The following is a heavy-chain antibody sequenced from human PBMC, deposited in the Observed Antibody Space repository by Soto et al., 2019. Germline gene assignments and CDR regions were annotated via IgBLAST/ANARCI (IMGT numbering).Heavy chain of an antibody. CDR3: AASCVGCGGFNYYGMDV. Sequence: QVQLQESGPGLVKPSQTLSLTCTVSGGSISSGGYYWSWIRQHPGKGLVWIGYIYYSGSTYSNPSLKSRVTISVDTSKNQFSLKLSSVTAADTAVYYCAASCVGCGGFNYYGMDVWGQGTTVTVSS. CDR2: IYYSGST. V-gene: IGHV4-31*03. CDR1: GGSISSGGYY. D-gene: IGHD2-21*01. J-gene: IGHJ6*02.